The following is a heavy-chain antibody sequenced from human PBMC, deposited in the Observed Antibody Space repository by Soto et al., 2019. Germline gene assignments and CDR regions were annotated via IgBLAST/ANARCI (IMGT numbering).Heavy chain of an antibody. V-gene: IGHV1-18*01. CDR1: GYTFSNYG. CDR3: ARITGYSSGWYAT. D-gene: IGHD6-19*01. Sequence: ASVKVSCKTSGYTFSNYGIAWVRQAPGQGLECMGWVSTFNGNAHYAQSLQDRVTMTTDASTNTVYLELTSLRSDDTGVYYCARITGYSSGWYATWGQGTVGTVS. CDR2: VSTFNGNA. J-gene: IGHJ3*01.